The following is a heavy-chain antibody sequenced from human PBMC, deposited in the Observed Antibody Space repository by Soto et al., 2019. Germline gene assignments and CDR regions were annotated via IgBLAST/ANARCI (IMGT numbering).Heavy chain of an antibody. V-gene: IGHV4-30-2*06. Sequence: QLQLRESGAGLVKPSETLSLTCTVSGGSISSGAYSWTWIRQSPGKGLEWLGFIYQSGSTYYSPFLKSRVSISIDKSKNQFSLNLRSVTAADTAVYYCARDNSGCSNSDCYLSGWFDPWGQGTLVTVSS. D-gene: IGHD2-2*01. CDR2: IYQSGST. CDR1: GGSISSGAYS. J-gene: IGHJ5*02. CDR3: ARDNSGCSNSDCYLSGWFDP.